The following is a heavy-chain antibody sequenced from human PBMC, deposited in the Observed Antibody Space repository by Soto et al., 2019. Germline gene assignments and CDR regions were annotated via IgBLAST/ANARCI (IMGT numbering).Heavy chain of an antibody. J-gene: IGHJ4*02. V-gene: IGHV4-4*02. CDR2: IYHSGST. Sequence: SETLSLTCAVLGDSIPSDKWWRWIRQPPGKGLQWIGEIYHSGSTKYNPSLKSRVIISVDESKNQFSLKVSSVSDADTAVYYCARGETQQQRDYWGQGTLVTVS. D-gene: IGHD6-13*01. CDR1: GDSIPSDKW. CDR3: ARGETQQQRDY.